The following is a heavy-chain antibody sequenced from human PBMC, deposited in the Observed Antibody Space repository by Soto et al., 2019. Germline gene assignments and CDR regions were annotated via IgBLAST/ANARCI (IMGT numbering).Heavy chain of an antibody. D-gene: IGHD4-4*01. J-gene: IGHJ4*02. CDR1: GGSMSSNY. CDR3: VSYRGAFYFDH. V-gene: IGHV4-59*01. CDR2: VYYGGT. Sequence: NPSETLSLTCTVSGGSMSSNYWSWIRQSPGKGLEWIGFVYYGGTGYNPSFESRVTMSVDTPKKQFSLELSSVTAADTAIYYCVSYRGAFYFDHWGQGTLVTVSS.